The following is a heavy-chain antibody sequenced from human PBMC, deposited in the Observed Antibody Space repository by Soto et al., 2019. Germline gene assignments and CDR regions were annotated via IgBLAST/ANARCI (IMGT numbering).Heavy chain of an antibody. J-gene: IGHJ6*02. Sequence: QVQLVQSGAEVKKPGSSVKVSCKGSGGTFSSYTISWVRQAPGQGPEWMGRIIPILGIANHAQKFQGRVTITADKSTSTAYMELSSLSSEDTAVYYYARFRGSYGMDVWGQGTTVTVSS. CDR1: GGTFSSYT. CDR3: ARFRGSYGMDV. D-gene: IGHD3-10*01. CDR2: IIPILGIA. V-gene: IGHV1-69*02.